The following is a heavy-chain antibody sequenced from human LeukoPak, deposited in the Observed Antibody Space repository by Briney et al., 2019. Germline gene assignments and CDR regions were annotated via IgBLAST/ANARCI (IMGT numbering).Heavy chain of an antibody. CDR1: GFTFNDYY. V-gene: IGHV3-11*01. CDR3: ATDGAGFDT. CDR2: INIGGTNT. J-gene: IGHJ5*02. Sequence: GGSLRLSCAASGFTFNDYYMSWIRQAPGKGLEWLSYINIGGTNTHYAGSVKGRFTISRDNAKKSLYLEMNNLRAEDTAVYYCATDGAGFDTWGQGVLVAVSS.